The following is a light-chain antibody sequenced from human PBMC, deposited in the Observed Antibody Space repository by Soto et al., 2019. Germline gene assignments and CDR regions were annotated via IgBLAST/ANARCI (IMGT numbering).Light chain of an antibody. CDR2: GAS. Sequence: LKQSAGTLSLSQGERATLSCRASQSVSSSYLAWYQQKPGQAPRLLIYGASSRATGIPDRFSGSGSGTDFTLTISRLEPEDFAVYYCQLYGSSPWTFGQGTKVDI. CDR1: QSVSSSY. J-gene: IGKJ1*01. CDR3: QLYGSSPWT. V-gene: IGKV3-20*01.